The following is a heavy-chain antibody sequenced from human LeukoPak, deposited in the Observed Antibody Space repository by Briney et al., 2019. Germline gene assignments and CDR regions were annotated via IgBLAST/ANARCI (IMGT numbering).Heavy chain of an antibody. Sequence: GGSLRLSCAASGFTFSDYYISWIRQAPGKGLEWVSYISSSGSTIYYADSVKGRFTISRDNAKNSLYLQMNSLRAEDTAVYYCASDGKGYYGSGSYYNVLYGMDVWGQGTTVTVSS. J-gene: IGHJ6*02. CDR3: ASDGKGYYGSGSYYNVLYGMDV. D-gene: IGHD3-10*01. CDR2: ISSSGSTI. V-gene: IGHV3-11*01. CDR1: GFTFSDYY.